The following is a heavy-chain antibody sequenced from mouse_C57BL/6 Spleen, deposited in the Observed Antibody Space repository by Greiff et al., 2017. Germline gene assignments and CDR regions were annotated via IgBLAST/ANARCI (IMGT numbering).Heavy chain of an antibody. Sequence: EVHLVESGGGLVKPGGSLKLSCAASGFTFSSYAMSWVRQTPEKRLEWVATISDGGSYTYYPDNVKGRFTISKDNAKNNLYLQMSHLKSEDTAMYYSAREGYDGYYGAMDYWGQGTSVTVSS. J-gene: IGHJ4*01. CDR1: GFTFSSYA. CDR3: AREGYDGYYGAMDY. V-gene: IGHV5-4*01. CDR2: ISDGGSYT. D-gene: IGHD2-3*01.